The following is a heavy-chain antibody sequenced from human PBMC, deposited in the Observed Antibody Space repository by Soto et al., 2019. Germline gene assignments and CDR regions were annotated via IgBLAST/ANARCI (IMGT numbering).Heavy chain of an antibody. V-gene: IGHV1-18*01. CDR3: ARDSRVAVAGTLFDY. CDR1: GYTFTSYG. J-gene: IGHJ4*02. D-gene: IGHD6-19*01. Sequence: ASVKVSCKASGYTFTSYGISWVRQAPGQGLERMGWISAYNGNTNYAQKLQGRVTMTTDTSTSTAYMELRSLRSDDTAVYYCARDSRVAVAGTLFDYWGQGTLVTVSS. CDR2: ISAYNGNT.